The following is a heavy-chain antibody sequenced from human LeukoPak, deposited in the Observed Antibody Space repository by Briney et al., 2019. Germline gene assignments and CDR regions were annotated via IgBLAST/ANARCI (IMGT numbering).Heavy chain of an antibody. J-gene: IGHJ1*01. CDR1: GGTFSSYA. D-gene: IGHD3-22*01. CDR2: IIPIFGTA. V-gene: IGHV1-69*05. CDR3: ARDSDYYDSSGYYQRGEYFQR. Sequence: EASVKVSCKASGGTFSSYAISWVRQAPGQGLEWMGGIIPIFGTANYAQKFQGRVTITTDESTSTAYMELSSLRSEDTAVYYCARDSDYYDSSGYYQRGEYFQRWGQGTLVTVSS.